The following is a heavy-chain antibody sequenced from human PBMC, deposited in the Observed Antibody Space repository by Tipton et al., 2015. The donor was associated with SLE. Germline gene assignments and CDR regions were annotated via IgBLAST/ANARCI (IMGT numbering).Heavy chain of an antibody. J-gene: IGHJ5*02. CDR1: GGSFSGYY. CDR3: ARDIWFDP. CDR2: INHSGST. Sequence: TLSLTCAVYGGSFSGYYWSWIRQPPGKGLEWIGEINHSGSTNYNPSLKSRVTISVDTSKNQFSLKLSSVTAADTAVYYCARDIWFDPWGQGTLVTVSS. V-gene: IGHV4-34*01.